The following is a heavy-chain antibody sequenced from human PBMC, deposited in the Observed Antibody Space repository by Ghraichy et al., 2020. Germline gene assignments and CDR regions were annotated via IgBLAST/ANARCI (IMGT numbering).Heavy chain of an antibody. J-gene: IGHJ6*03. D-gene: IGHD1-26*01. CDR2: IIPILGIA. V-gene: IGHV1-69*04. Sequence: SVKVSCKASGGTFSSYAISWVRQAPGQGLEWMGRIIPILGIANYAQKFQGRVTITADKSTSTAYMELSSLRSEDTAVYYCAREDPVSGGSYHPYYYYMDVWGKGTTVTVSS. CDR3: AREDPVSGGSYHPYYYYMDV. CDR1: GGTFSSYA.